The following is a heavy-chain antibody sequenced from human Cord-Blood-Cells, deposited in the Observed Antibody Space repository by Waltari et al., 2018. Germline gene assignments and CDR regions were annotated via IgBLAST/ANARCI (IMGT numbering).Heavy chain of an antibody. J-gene: IGHJ4*02. CDR2: IYHSGST. D-gene: IGHD3-10*01. CDR1: GGSISSGGYS. V-gene: IGHV4-30-2*01. CDR3: ARATYYYGSGSYYPYYFDY. Sequence: QLQLQESGSGLVTPSQTLSLTCAVSGGSISSGGYSWSWLRQPPGKGLEWIGYIYHSGSTYYNPSLKSRVTISVDRSKNQFSLKLSSVTAADTAVYYCARATYYYGSGSYYPYYFDYWGQGTLVTVSS.